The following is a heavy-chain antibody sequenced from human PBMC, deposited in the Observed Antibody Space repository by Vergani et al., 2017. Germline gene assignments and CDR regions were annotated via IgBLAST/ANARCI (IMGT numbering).Heavy chain of an antibody. CDR3: ARDLSLDV. CDR1: GGSISSYY. CDR2: IYYSGGT. Sequence: QVQLQESGPGLVKPSKTLSLTCTVSGGSISSYYWSWIRQPPGKGLEWIGYIYYSGGTNYNPSLKSRVTISVDTSKNQFSLKLSSVTAADTAVYYCARDLSLDVWGQGP. V-gene: IGHV4-59*01. J-gene: IGHJ6*02.